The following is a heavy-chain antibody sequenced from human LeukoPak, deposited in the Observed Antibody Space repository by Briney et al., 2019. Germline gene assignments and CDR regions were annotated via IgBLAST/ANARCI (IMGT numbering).Heavy chain of an antibody. CDR1: GGTFSSYA. D-gene: IGHD2-21*01. Sequence: GASVKVSCKASGGTFSSYAISWVRQAPGQGLEWMGGIIPIFGTPNYAQKFQGRATITADESTSTSSMELNSLRSEDTAVYYCARSAGGVPYCGGDCYSPPSYYYYMDVWGKGTSVTVSS. V-gene: IGHV1-69*01. CDR3: ARSAGGVPYCGGDCYSPPSYYYYMDV. J-gene: IGHJ6*03. CDR2: IIPIFGTP.